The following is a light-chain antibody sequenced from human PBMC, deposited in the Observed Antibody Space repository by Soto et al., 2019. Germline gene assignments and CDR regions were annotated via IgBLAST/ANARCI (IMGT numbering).Light chain of an antibody. CDR2: AAS. Sequence: AIQMTQSPSSLSASVGDRVTITCRASQGIRNDLGWYQQKPGKAPKLLIYAASSLQSGVPSRFSGSGSGTDFSLTISNLQPDDCATYYCQQYENYWTFGQGTKVDNK. CDR3: QQYENYWT. V-gene: IGKV1-6*01. CDR1: QGIRND. J-gene: IGKJ1*01.